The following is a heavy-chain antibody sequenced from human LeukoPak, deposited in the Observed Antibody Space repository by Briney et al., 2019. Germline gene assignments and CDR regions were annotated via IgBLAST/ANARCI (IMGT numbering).Heavy chain of an antibody. V-gene: IGHV3-21*01. CDR1: GFTFSSYS. D-gene: IGHD6-19*01. Sequence: GGSLRLSCAASGFTFSSYSMNWVRQAPGKGLEWVSSISSSSSYIYYADSVKGRFTISRDNAKNSLYLQMNSLRAEDTAVYYCARDLRAVAGPNWGQGTLVTVSS. CDR3: ARDLRAVAGPN. J-gene: IGHJ4*02. CDR2: ISSSSSYI.